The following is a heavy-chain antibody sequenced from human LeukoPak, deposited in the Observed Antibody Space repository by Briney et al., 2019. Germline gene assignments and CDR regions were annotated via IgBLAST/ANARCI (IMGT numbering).Heavy chain of an antibody. Sequence: ASVKVSCKASGYTFTGYYMHWVRQAPGQGLEWMGWINPNSGGTNYAQKFQGWVTMTRDTSISTAYMELSRLRSDDTAVYYWAREGEEYYGSGTFAFDIWGQGTMVTVSS. CDR2: INPNSGGT. D-gene: IGHD3-10*01. CDR1: GYTFTGYY. J-gene: IGHJ3*02. V-gene: IGHV1-2*04. CDR3: AREGEEYYGSGTFAFDI.